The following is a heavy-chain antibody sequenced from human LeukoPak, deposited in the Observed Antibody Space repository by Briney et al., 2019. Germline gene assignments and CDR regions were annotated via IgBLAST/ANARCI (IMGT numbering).Heavy chain of an antibody. V-gene: IGHV3-30*02. D-gene: IGHD2/OR15-2a*01. CDR1: GFAFGGSG. J-gene: IGHJ4*02. CDR2: IRFDATNK. Sequence: GGSLRLSCAASGFAFGGSGMHWVRQAPGKGLEWVSFIRFDATNKYYAASVKGRFTISRDNSNNTLFLQLNDLRTEDTATYFCAKEQYPGYFDYWGQGTLVTVSS. CDR3: AKEQYPGYFDY.